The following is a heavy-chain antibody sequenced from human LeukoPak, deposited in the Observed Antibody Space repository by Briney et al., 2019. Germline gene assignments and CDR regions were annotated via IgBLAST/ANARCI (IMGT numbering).Heavy chain of an antibody. D-gene: IGHD3-10*01. CDR1: GFTFSSYW. J-gene: IGHJ1*01. CDR3: ARVVGLLWFGELLSDSGYFQH. CDR2: INSDGSSA. Sequence: PGGSLRLSCAASGFTFSSYWMHWVRQAPGKGLVWVSRINSDGSSAAYADSVKGRFTISRDNAKNTLYLQMNSLRAEDTAVYYCARVVGLLWFGELLSDSGYFQHWGQGTLVTVSS. V-gene: IGHV3-74*01.